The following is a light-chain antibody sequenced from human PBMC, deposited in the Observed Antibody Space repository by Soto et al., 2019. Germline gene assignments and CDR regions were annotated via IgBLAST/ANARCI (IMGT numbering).Light chain of an antibody. V-gene: IGLV2-14*01. Sequence: QSVLTQPASVSGSPGQSITISCTGTSSDVGGYNYVSWYQQHPGKAPKLMISDVSNRPSGVSNRFSGSKSGNTASLTISGLQADDEADYYCSSYTSSTTLYVFGTGTKLTVL. CDR3: SSYTSSTTLYV. CDR1: SSDVGGYNY. J-gene: IGLJ1*01. CDR2: DVS.